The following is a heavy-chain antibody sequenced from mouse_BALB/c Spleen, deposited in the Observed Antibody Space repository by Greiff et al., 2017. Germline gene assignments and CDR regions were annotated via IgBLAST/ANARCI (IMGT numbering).Heavy chain of an antibody. CDR2: ISNLAYSI. CDR3: ARVYFGYDEGAMDY. V-gene: IGHV5-15*02. Sequence: EVHLVESGGGLVQPGGSRKLSCAASGFTFSDYGMAWVRQAPGKGPEWVAFISNLAYSIYYADTVTGRFTISRENAKNTLYLEMSSLRSEDTAMYYCARVYFGYDEGAMDYWGQGTSVTVSS. D-gene: IGHD2-2*01. CDR1: GFTFSDYG. J-gene: IGHJ4*01.